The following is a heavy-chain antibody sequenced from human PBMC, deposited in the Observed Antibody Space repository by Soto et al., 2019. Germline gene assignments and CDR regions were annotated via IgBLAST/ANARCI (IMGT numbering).Heavy chain of an antibody. CDR1: GGSISAYY. D-gene: IGHD4-17*01. V-gene: IGHV4-59*01. Sequence: SETLSLTCTVSGGSISAYYWSWVRQPPGKGLEWMGYIYYSGSINYNPSLKSRLTISVDTSKNQLSLRLTSVTAADTAVYYCARDATYDYGDYVLDYWGQGTLVTVSS. CDR2: IYYSGSI. CDR3: ARDATYDYGDYVLDY. J-gene: IGHJ4*02.